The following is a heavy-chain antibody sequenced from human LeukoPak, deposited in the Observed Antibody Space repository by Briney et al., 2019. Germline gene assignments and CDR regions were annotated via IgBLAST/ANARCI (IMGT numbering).Heavy chain of an antibody. Sequence: SETLSLTCTVSGGSISSYYWSWIRQPAGKGLEWIGRIYTSGNTNYNPSLKSRVTMSVDTSKNQFSLKLTSVTAADTAVYYCARDRHWTNDWVFDYWGQGTLVTVSS. V-gene: IGHV4-4*07. J-gene: IGHJ4*02. CDR3: ARDRHWTNDWVFDY. D-gene: IGHD1/OR15-1a*01. CDR2: IYTSGNT. CDR1: GGSISSYY.